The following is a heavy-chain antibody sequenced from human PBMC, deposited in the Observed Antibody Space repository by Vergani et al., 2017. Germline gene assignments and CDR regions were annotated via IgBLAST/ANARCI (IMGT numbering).Heavy chain of an antibody. J-gene: IGHJ5*02. CDR2: IDPSDSYT. CDR1: GYSFTSYW. V-gene: IGHV5-10-1*01. D-gene: IGHD3-10*01. CDR3: ASQLWFGELLSLDP. Sequence: EVQLVQSGAEVKKPGESLRISCKGSGYSFTSYWISWVRQMPGKGLEWMGRIDPSDSYTNYSPSFQVHVTFSADKSISTAYLQGSSLKASDAALYYCASQLWFGELLSLDPWGQGTLVTVSS.